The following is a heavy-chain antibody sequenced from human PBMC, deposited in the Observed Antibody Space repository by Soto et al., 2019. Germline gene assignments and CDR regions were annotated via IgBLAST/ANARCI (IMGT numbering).Heavy chain of an antibody. D-gene: IGHD2-15*01. CDR3: ARGRDAASQFSPPHGMDI. V-gene: IGHV1-2*02. J-gene: IGHJ6*02. Sequence: GSVKVTFKASGYNLGAYYTYSFRQAPGRGLEWVGLRDPITGGTGSEGRLRDRVTMTRDTSINTAYIALRTLRPDATAIYFCARGRDAASQFSPPHGMDIWGQGTTVTVSS. CDR2: RDPITGGT. CDR1: GYNLGAYY.